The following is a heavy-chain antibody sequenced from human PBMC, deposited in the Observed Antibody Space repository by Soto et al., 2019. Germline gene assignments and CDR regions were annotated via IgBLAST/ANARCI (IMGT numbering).Heavy chain of an antibody. CDR3: ARPPRGYYCAHSFQF. J-gene: IGHJ4*01. CDR1: GFTFKAYT. V-gene: IGHV3-21*01. Sequence: PGGSLRSSFAASGFTFKAYTLNWVRQAPGKVLELIASIAGPTPYLYYAASVRGRFTVSRDNAQNSLFLQMNTLSADDTAVYYCARPPRGYYCAHSFQFWGHGTLVSVSS. D-gene: IGHD5-18*01. CDR2: IAGPTPYL.